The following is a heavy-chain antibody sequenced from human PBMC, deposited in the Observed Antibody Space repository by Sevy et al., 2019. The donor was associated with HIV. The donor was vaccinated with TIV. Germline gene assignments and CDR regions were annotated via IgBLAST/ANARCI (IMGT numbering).Heavy chain of an antibody. J-gene: IGHJ4*02. CDR2: ISGSGGST. CDR1: AFTFSSYV. V-gene: IGHV3-23*01. CDR3: AKEEVAGYN. Sequence: GGSLRLSCGASAFTFSSYVISWVRQAPGKGLEWVSTISGSGGSTYYADSVKGRFTISRDNFKNTGYLQMDSLRAEDTAVYYCAKEEVAGYNWGQGTLVTVSS. D-gene: IGHD6-19*01.